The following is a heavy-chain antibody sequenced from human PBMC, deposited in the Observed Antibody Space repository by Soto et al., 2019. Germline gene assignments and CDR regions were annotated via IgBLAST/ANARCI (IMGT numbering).Heavy chain of an antibody. CDR3: ASGGVGGSQYYFDY. CDR2: IYYSGST. J-gene: IGHJ4*02. Sequence: SETLSLTCTVSGGSISSYYWSWIRQPPGKGLEWIGYIYYSGSTNYNPSLKSRVTISVDTSKNQFSLKLSSVTAADTAVYYCASGGVGGSQYYFDYWGQGTLVTVSS. CDR1: GGSISSYY. D-gene: IGHD1-26*01. V-gene: IGHV4-59*01.